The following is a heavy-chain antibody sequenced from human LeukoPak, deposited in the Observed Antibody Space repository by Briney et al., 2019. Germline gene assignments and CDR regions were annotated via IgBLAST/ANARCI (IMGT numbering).Heavy chain of an antibody. Sequence: PGGSLRLSCAASGFTFSSYWMHWVRQAPGKGLVWVSRISTDGSSTSYADSVKGRFTISRDNAKNSLYLQMNSLRAEDTAVYYCARDFITMVRGVPYYYMDVWGKGTTVTISS. CDR2: ISTDGSST. V-gene: IGHV3-74*01. J-gene: IGHJ6*03. D-gene: IGHD3-10*01. CDR3: ARDFITMVRGVPYYYMDV. CDR1: GFTFSSYW.